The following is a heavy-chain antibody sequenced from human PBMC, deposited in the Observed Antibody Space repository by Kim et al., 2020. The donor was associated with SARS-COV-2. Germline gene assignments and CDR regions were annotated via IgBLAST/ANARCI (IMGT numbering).Heavy chain of an antibody. J-gene: IGHJ4*02. CDR1: GFTFGSYT. Sequence: GGSLRLSCAVSGFTFGSYTMTWVRQAPGKGLEWVSIITGSGDRTYYADSVKGRFTVSRDNAENTLYLQMNSLRAEDTAVYYCAKDDSFNYWGQGTQFTLS. V-gene: IGHV3-23*01. D-gene: IGHD2-21*01. CDR2: ITGSGDRT. CDR3: AKDDSFNY.